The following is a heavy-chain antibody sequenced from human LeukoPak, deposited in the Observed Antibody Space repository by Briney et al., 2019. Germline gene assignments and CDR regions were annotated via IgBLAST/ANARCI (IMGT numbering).Heavy chain of an antibody. CDR1: GFTFSSYS. J-gene: IGHJ4*02. Sequence: GGSLRLSCAASGFTFSSYSMNWVRQAPGKGLEWVSSISSSSSYIYYADSVKGRFTISRDNAKNSLYLQMNSLRPEDTAVYYCAKNWGGAGYYFDYWGQGTLVTVSS. CDR3: AKNWGGAGYYFDY. V-gene: IGHV3-21*01. CDR2: ISSSSSYI. D-gene: IGHD3-3*01.